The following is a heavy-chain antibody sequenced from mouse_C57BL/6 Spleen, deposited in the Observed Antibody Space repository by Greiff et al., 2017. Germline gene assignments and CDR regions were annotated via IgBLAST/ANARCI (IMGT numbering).Heavy chain of an antibody. CDR2: IHPNSGST. D-gene: IGHD2-3*01. CDR1: GYTFTSYW. CDR3: ALPYDGGYYWYFDV. J-gene: IGHJ1*03. V-gene: IGHV1-64*01. Sequence: QVQLQQPGAELVKPGASVKLSCKASGYTFTSYWMHWVKQRPGQGLEWIGMIHPNSGSTNYNEKFKSKATLTVDKSSSTAYMQLSSLTSEDSAVYYCALPYDGGYYWYFDVWGTGTTVTVSS.